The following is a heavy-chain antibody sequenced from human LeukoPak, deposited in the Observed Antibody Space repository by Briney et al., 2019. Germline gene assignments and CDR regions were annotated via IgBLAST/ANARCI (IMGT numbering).Heavy chain of an antibody. J-gene: IGHJ4*02. CDR2: CDPEDGET. CDR1: GYTLTELS. CDR3: ATDRNYDILTGPNFDY. D-gene: IGHD3-9*01. V-gene: IGHV1-24*01. Sequence: ASVKVSCKVSGYTLTELSMHWVRQAPGKGLEWMGGCDPEDGETIYAQKFQGRVTMTEDTSTDTAYMELSSLRSEDTAVYYCATDRNYDILTGPNFDYWGQGTLVTVSS.